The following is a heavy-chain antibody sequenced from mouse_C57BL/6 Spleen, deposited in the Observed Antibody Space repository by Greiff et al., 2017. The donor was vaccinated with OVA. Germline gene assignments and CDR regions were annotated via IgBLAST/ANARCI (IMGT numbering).Heavy chain of an antibody. CDR1: GYAFTNYL. Sequence: QVQLQQSGAELVRPGTSVKVSCKASGYAFTNYLIEWVKQRPGQGLAWIGVINPGSGGTNYNEKFKGKATLTADKSSSTAYMQLSSLTSEDSAVYFCARRDAMDYWGQGTSVTVSS. CDR2: INPGSGGT. J-gene: IGHJ4*01. V-gene: IGHV1-54*01. CDR3: ARRDAMDY.